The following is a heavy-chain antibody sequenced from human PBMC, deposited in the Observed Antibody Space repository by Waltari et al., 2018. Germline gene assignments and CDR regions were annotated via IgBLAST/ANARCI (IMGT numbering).Heavy chain of an antibody. V-gene: IGHV1-69*13. J-gene: IGHJ6*02. Sequence: QVQLVQSGAEVKKPGSSVKVSCKASGGTFSSYAISWVRQAPGQGLEWMGGISPSFGTANYAQKFQGSGTSTADESTSTAYMELSSLRSEDTAVYYCASEGGATFYYYYGMDVWGQGTTVTVSS. CDR3: ASEGGATFYYYYGMDV. D-gene: IGHD1-26*01. CDR1: GGTFSSYA. CDR2: ISPSFGTA.